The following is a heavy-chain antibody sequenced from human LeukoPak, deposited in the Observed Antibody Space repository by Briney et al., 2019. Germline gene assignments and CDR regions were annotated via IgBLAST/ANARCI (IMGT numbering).Heavy chain of an antibody. D-gene: IGHD5-18*01. CDR2: IMQDGSEK. CDR1: GFTFSSYW. Sequence: TGGSLRLSRAASGFTFSSYWMGWVRQAPGKGLEWVANIMQDGSEKYYVDSVKGRFTISRDNAKNSLYLQMNSLRAEDTAVYHCARADTTMVDPYIDYWGQGTLVTVSS. J-gene: IGHJ4*02. CDR3: ARADTTMVDPYIDY. V-gene: IGHV3-7*01.